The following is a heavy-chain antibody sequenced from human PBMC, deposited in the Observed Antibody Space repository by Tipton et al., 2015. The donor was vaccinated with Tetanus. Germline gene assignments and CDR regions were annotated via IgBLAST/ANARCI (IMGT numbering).Heavy chain of an antibody. Sequence: QVQLVQSGAEVKKPGSSVKVSCKASGGTFSSYAISWVRQAPGQGLEWMGGIIPIFGTANYAQKFQGRVTITADESTSAAYMELGSLRSEDTAVYYCARGPQAVAGTPVGYFDLWGRGTLVTVSS. D-gene: IGHD6-19*01. V-gene: IGHV1-69*12. CDR2: IIPIFGTA. CDR1: GGTFSSYA. J-gene: IGHJ2*01. CDR3: ARGPQAVAGTPVGYFDL.